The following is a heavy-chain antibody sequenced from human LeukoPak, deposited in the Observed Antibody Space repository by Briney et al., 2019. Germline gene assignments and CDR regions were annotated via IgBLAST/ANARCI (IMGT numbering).Heavy chain of an antibody. Sequence: GGSLRLSCAASGFTFSDYYMSWIRQAPGKGLEWVSYISSSGSTIYYADSVKGRFTISRDNAKNSLYLQMNSLRAEDTAVYYCARGCSGGSCLYYYYYGMDVWGQGTTVTVSS. D-gene: IGHD2-15*01. CDR1: GFTFSDYY. J-gene: IGHJ6*02. CDR3: ARGCSGGSCLYYYYYGMDV. CDR2: ISSSGSTI. V-gene: IGHV3-11*01.